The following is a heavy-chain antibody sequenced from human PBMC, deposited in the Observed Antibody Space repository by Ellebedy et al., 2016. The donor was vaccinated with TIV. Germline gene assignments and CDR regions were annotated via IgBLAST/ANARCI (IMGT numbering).Heavy chain of an antibody. V-gene: IGHV1-24*01. CDR3: ATTASYYDSGTRPHAAFDV. Sequence: AASVKVSCKVSGYSLSDLSMHWVRQAPGKGLEWMGGFDPDDGETIYAQKFQGRVTMIEDTSTHTAYMELSNLRSEDTALYYCATTASYYDSGTRPHAAFDVWGQGTMVTVSA. J-gene: IGHJ3*01. CDR1: GYSLSDLS. CDR2: FDPDDGET. D-gene: IGHD3-10*01.